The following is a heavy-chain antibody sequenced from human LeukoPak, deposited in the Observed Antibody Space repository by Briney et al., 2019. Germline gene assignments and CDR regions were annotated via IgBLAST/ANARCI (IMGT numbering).Heavy chain of an antibody. CDR3: ARVRVRGVMVYYYGMDV. J-gene: IGHJ6*04. V-gene: IGHV3-33*01. Sequence: GGSLRLSCAASGFTFTSYGMHWVRQAPGKGLEWVAIIWYDGSNKYYADSVKGRFTISRDNSKNTLYLQMNSLRAEDTAVYYCARVRVRGVMVYYYGMDVWGKGTTVTVSS. D-gene: IGHD3-10*01. CDR1: GFTFTSYG. CDR2: IWYDGSNK.